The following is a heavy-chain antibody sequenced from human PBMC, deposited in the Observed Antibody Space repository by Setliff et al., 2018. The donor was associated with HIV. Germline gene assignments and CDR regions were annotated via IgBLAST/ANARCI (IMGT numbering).Heavy chain of an antibody. CDR3: ARHVPRSSRIDY. J-gene: IGHJ4*02. Sequence: PSETLSLTCSVSGGSISSYHWSWIRQPAGKGLEWIGRIYYSGSTYYNPSLKSRVTISRDMSKNQFSLKLGSVTAADTAVYYCARHVPRSSRIDYWGQGTLVTVSS. CDR2: IYYSGST. V-gene: IGHV4-59*05. CDR1: GGSISSYH. D-gene: IGHD6-13*01.